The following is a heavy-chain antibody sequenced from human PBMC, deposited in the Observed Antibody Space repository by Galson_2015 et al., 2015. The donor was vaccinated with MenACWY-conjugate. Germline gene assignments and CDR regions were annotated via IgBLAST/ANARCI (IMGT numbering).Heavy chain of an antibody. Sequence: SLRLSCAASGFTFSDYCMHWVRHAPGKGLGCVSRLCGDGSGKTYAGSVKGRFSISMDNAKTTLYLQMNSLRAEDTAMYYCGRIGTPYNFGSPWGQGTLVTVSS. J-gene: IGHJ5*02. CDR3: GRIGTPYNFGSP. V-gene: IGHV3-74*01. CDR2: LCGDGSGK. CDR1: GFTFSDYC. D-gene: IGHD1-1*01.